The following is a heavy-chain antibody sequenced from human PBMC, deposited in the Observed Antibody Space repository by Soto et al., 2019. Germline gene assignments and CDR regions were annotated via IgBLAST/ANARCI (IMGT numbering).Heavy chain of an antibody. D-gene: IGHD3-10*01. CDR1: GGSISSYY. Sequence: PSETLSLTCTVSGGSISSYYWSWIRQPPGKGLEWIGYIYHSGSTNYNPSLKSRVTISVDTSKNQFSLKLSSVTAADTAVYYCAGGYYGSGSYPLGYWGQGTLVTVSS. J-gene: IGHJ4*02. V-gene: IGHV4-59*01. CDR3: AGGYYGSGSYPLGY. CDR2: IYHSGST.